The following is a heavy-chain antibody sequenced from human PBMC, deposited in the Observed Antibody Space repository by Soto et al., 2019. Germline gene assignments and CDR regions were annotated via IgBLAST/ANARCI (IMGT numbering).Heavy chain of an antibody. CDR2: IGRTGSTT. Sequence: GGSLRLSCEVSGFTFSDYAMSWVRQAPGKGLEWVSSIGRTGSTTYHADSVKGRFTISRDNSENTLYLELNGLRAEDTAVYYCVKEECIAVSRCHRFASWGQGTLVTVSS. J-gene: IGHJ4*02. D-gene: IGHD2-8*01. CDR3: VKEECIAVSRCHRFAS. CDR1: GFTFSDYA. V-gene: IGHV3-23*01.